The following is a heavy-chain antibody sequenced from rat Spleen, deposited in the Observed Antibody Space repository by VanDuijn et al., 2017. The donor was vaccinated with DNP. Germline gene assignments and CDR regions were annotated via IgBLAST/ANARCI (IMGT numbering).Heavy chain of an antibody. D-gene: IGHD1-2*01. Sequence: EVQLVESGGGLVQPGRSTRLSCAASGFIFRNYYMAWVRQAPTKGLEWVASINTDGGSTYYPDSVKGRFTISRDNAENTVYLQMSSLRSEDTATYYCASWAPIAPLSTSNYWGQGVMVTVSS. CDR2: INTDGGST. V-gene: IGHV5-25*01. CDR1: GFIFRNYY. CDR3: ASWAPIAPLSTSNY. J-gene: IGHJ2*01.